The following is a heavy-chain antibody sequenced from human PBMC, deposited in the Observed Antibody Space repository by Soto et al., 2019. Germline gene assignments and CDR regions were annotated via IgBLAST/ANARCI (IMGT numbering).Heavy chain of an antibody. V-gene: IGHV5-51*01. D-gene: IGHD3-10*01. CDR3: ARTAPVVRGVTNWFDP. CDR1: GYSFTSYW. CDR2: IYPGDSDT. J-gene: IGHJ5*02. Sequence: GESLKISCKGSGYSFTSYWIGWVRQMPGKGLEWMGIIYPGDSDTRYSPSFQGQVTISADKSISTAYLQWSSLRASDTAMYYCARTAPVVRGVTNWFDPWGQGTLVTVSS.